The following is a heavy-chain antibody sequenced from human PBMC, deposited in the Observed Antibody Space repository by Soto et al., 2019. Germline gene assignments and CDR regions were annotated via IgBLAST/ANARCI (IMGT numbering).Heavy chain of an antibody. CDR3: ARVRDCSGGSCYFDY. CDR1: GGSISSYY. V-gene: IGHV4-59*01. Sequence: LSLTCTVSGGSISSYYWSWIRQPPGKGLEWIGYIYYSGSTNYNPSLKSRVTISVDTSKNQFSLKLSSVTAADTAVYYCARVRDCSGGSCYFDYWGQGTLVTVSS. D-gene: IGHD2-15*01. J-gene: IGHJ4*02. CDR2: IYYSGST.